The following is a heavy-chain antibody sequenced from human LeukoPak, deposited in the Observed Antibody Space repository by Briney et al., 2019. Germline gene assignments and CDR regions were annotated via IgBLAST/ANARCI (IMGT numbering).Heavy chain of an antibody. CDR3: AKDATEYGDSHFDC. D-gene: IGHD4-17*01. CDR1: GFTFSSFG. Sequence: GRSLRPSCAASGFTFSSFGMHWVRQAPGKGLEWVAVIWNDGSHEYYADSEKGRFTISRDNSRNTVHLQMNSLRAEDTAVYYCAKDATEYGDSHFDCWGQGSLVTVSS. V-gene: IGHV3-33*06. J-gene: IGHJ4*02. CDR2: IWNDGSHE.